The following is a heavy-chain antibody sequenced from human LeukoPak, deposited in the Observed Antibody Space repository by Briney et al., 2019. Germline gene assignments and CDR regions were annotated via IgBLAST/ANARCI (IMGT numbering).Heavy chain of an antibody. CDR1: GFTFDNYA. CDR3: AKDHCSSTSCHFDY. D-gene: IGHD2-2*01. Sequence: GGPLRLSCAASGFTFDNYAMHWVRQAPGKGLEWVSGISWNSGSIGYADSVKGRFTISRDNAKNSLYLQMNSLRAEATALYYCAKDHCSSTSCHFDYWGQGTLVTVSS. J-gene: IGHJ4*02. CDR2: ISWNSGSI. V-gene: IGHV3-9*01.